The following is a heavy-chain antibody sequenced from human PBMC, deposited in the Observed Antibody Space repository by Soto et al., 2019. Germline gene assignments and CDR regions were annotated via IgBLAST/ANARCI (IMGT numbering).Heavy chain of an antibody. D-gene: IGHD6-19*01. CDR1: GFTVGSYY. CDR2: IYADGTT. V-gene: IGHV3-66*01. J-gene: IGHJ4*02. Sequence: EVQLVESGGDLVQPGGYLRLSCAASGFTVGSYYMNWVRQTPGKGLEWVSVIYADGTTYYADSVKGRFTISRDTSRNRVHLQMHSLRTEDTAVYYCARSAHDGSGWFSRAFDYWGQGTLVTVSS. CDR3: ARSAHDGSGWFSRAFDY.